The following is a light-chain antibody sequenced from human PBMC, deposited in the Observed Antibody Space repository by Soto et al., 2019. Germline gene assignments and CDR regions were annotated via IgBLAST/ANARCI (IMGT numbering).Light chain of an antibody. V-gene: IGKV3-15*01. J-gene: IGKJ1*01. CDR3: QQYHNWPPA. CDR2: ATS. CDR1: QSVNGN. Sequence: EMVMTQSPATLSVSPGEKATLSCRPSQSVNGNLAWYQQKPGQAPRLLIFATSARATDIPPRFSGSGSGTEYTLTINTLQSEDFGIYYCQQYHNWPPAFGQGTKVEVK.